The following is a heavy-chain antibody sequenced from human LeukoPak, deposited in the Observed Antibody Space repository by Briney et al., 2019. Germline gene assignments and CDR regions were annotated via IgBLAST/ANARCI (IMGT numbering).Heavy chain of an antibody. D-gene: IGHD5-12*01. V-gene: IGHV3-74*01. Sequence: PGGSLRLSCAASGFTFSRYSMHWVRQAPGKGLVWVSHVNSDGSGTDYADSVKGRFTISRDNAKNSLYLQMNSLRAEDTAVYYCARGPSGYHNTGGQGTLVTVSS. J-gene: IGHJ4*02. CDR2: VNSDGSGT. CDR3: ARGPSGYHNT. CDR1: GFTFSRYS.